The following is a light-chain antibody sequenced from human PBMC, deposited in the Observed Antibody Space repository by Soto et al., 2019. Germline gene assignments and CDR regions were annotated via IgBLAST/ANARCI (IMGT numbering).Light chain of an antibody. V-gene: IGKV1-5*03. J-gene: IGKJ1*01. CDR1: QTISSW. CDR3: QHYNSYSEA. CDR2: KAS. Sequence: DLPMTPSPSTLSASVGDRLTITCPASQTISSWLAWYQEKPGKXHKXXIYKASTLKSGVPSRFSGSGSGTELTLTISSLQPDDFATYYCQHYNSYSEAFGQGTKVDIK.